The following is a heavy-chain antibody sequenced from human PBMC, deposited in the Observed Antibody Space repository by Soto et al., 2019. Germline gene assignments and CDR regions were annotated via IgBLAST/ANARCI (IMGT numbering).Heavy chain of an antibody. J-gene: IGHJ5*02. V-gene: IGHV1-18*01. Sequence: QIQLVQSGPEVKKPGASVRVSCKASGYTFSEHGFSWVRQGPGQGVEWLGWISAYTGVTDYAQKFQGRLTLTTDTSTSTAYMGLRSLRSDDTAVYYCTKDRPRLTEQLNGVSWGQGTLVTVSS. CDR2: ISAYTGVT. D-gene: IGHD2-8*01. CDR3: TKDRPRLTEQLNGVS. CDR1: GYTFSEHG.